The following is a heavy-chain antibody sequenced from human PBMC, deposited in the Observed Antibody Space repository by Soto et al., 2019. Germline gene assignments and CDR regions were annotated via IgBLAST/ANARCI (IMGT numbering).Heavy chain of an antibody. Sequence: SDTLSLTCAVSGGPLSSSNWWSWVRQPPGNGLEWIGEIYHSGSTNYNPSLKSRVTISVDKSKNQFSLKLSSVTAADTAVYYCARDRASNRDYDFWSGYYTWSTFDIWGQGTMVTVSS. CDR3: ARDRASNRDYDFWSGYYTWSTFDI. CDR1: GGPLSSSNW. CDR2: IYHSGST. J-gene: IGHJ3*02. V-gene: IGHV4-4*02. D-gene: IGHD3-3*01.